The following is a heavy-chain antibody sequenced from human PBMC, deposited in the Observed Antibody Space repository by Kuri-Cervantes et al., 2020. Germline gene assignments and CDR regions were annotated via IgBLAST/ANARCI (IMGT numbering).Heavy chain of an antibody. V-gene: IGHV3-30-3*01. CDR3: ARDGRRYSYGSVGYIFDY. CDR2: ISYDGSNK. J-gene: IGHJ4*02. CDR1: RLTLKNYW. D-gene: IGHD5-18*01. Sequence: GGSLRLSCAASRLTLKNYWMTWVRQAPGKGLEWVAVISYDGSNKYYADSVKGRFTISRDNSKNTLYLQMNSLRAEDTAVYYCARDGRRYSYGSVGYIFDYWGQGTLVTVSS.